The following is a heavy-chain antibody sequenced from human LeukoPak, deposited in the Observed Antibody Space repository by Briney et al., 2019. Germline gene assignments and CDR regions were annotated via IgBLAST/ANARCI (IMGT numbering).Heavy chain of an antibody. J-gene: IGHJ4*02. V-gene: IGHV4-59*01. D-gene: IGHD3-22*01. CDR3: AREYYCDTSGYKD. CDR2: IYYSGST. Sequence: SETLSLTCTVSGGTISSYYWSWIRQPPGKGLEWIGYIYYSGSTNYNPSLKSRVTISVDTSKNQFSLKLNSVTAADTAVYYCAREYYCDTSGYKDWGQGTLVTVSS. CDR1: GGTISSYY.